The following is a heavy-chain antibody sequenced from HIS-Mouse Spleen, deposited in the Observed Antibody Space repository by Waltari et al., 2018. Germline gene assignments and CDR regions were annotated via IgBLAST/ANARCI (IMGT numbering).Heavy chain of an antibody. V-gene: IGHV3-30-3*01. J-gene: IGHJ4*02. CDR1: GFTFSSYA. CDR2: ISYDGSNK. CDR3: ARDHRNNWAIRD. D-gene: IGHD1-20*01. Sequence: QVQLVESGGGVVQPGRSLRLPCAVSGFTFSSYAMHWVRQAPGKGLEWVAVISYDGSNKYYADSVKGRFTISRDNSKNTLYLQMNSLRAEDTAVYYCARDHRNNWAIRDWGQGTLVTVSS.